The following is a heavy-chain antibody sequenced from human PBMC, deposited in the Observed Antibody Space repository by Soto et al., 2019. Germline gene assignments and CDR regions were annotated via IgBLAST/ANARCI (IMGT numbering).Heavy chain of an antibody. D-gene: IGHD2-2*01. CDR1: EFTVTNNE. CDR3: ALRRVAYADF. V-gene: IGHV3-53*01. CDR2: LYSGGNT. J-gene: IGHJ4*02. Sequence: PGGSLRLSCAASEFTVTNNEMSWVRQAPGKGLEWVSILYSGGNTNYADSVEGRFTISIDTSKNTLYLQMNSVRAEDTAVYYCALRRVAYADFWGQGTRVTVSS.